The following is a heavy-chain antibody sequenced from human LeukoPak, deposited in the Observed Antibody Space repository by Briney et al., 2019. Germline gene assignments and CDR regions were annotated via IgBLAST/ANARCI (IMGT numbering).Heavy chain of an antibody. D-gene: IGHD3-10*01. Sequence: SVKVSCKASGGTFSSYAISWVRQAPGQGLEWMGGIIPIFGTANYAQKFQGRVTITADESTSTAYMELSSLRSEDTAVYYCARHTMVRGVIIPNLDYWGQGTLVTVSS. J-gene: IGHJ4*02. CDR1: GGTFSSYA. CDR3: ARHTMVRGVIIPNLDY. CDR2: IIPIFGTA. V-gene: IGHV1-69*13.